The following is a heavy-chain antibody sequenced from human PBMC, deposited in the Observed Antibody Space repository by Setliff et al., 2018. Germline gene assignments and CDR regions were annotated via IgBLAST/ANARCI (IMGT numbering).Heavy chain of an antibody. J-gene: IGHJ3*02. Sequence: ETLSLPCTVSGGSISSYYWSWIRQPPGKGLEWIGYIYYSGSTNYTPSLKSRVTLSVDTSRNHFSLKLNSVTAADTAVYYCARDSLTTLRRRSFDIWGQGTMVTVSS. V-gene: IGHV4-59*12. D-gene: IGHD1-1*01. CDR3: ARDSLTTLRRRSFDI. CDR1: GGSISSYY. CDR2: IYYSGST.